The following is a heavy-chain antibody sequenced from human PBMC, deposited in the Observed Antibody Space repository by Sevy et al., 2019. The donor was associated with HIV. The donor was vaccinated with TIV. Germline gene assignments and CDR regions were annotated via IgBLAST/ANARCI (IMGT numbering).Heavy chain of an antibody. V-gene: IGHV1-18*01. CDR2: ISTYNTVR. CDR1: GYTFTSYG. J-gene: IGHJ5*02. CDR3: ARSTQVAGRSNWFDP. Sequence: ASVKVSCKASGYTFTSYGISCVRQAPGQGLEWMGWISTYNTVRNSAQKFHDRVTMTIDTSTSTAYMELRGLRSDDTAVYYCARSTQVAGRSNWFDPWGQGTLVTVSS. D-gene: IGHD6-19*01.